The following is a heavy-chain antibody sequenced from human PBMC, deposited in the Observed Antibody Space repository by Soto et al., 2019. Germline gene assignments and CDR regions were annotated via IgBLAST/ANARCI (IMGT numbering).Heavy chain of an antibody. CDR2: ISGSGGST. CDR1: GFTVGSYA. Sequence: GALRRSCAASGFTVGSYAMSWFRQAPGKGLEWVSAISGSGGSTYYADSVKGRFTISRDNSKNTLYLQMNSLRAEDTAVYYCAKDQFVAAAGMGGGXYFDYWGERTLVTVSS. D-gene: IGHD6-13*01. CDR3: AKDQFVAAAGMGGGXYFDY. J-gene: IGHJ4*02. V-gene: IGHV3-23*01.